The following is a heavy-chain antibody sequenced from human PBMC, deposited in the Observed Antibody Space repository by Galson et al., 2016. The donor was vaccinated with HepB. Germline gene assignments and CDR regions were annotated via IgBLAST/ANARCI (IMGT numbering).Heavy chain of an antibody. V-gene: IGHV3-21*06. CDR3: VREYMRSTHYYGLDV. J-gene: IGHJ6*02. CDR2: ISSSSRYI. D-gene: IGHD1-1*01. CDR1: GFNFSKYS. Sequence: SLRLSCAASGFNFSKYSMNWVRQAPGRGLEWVSAISSSSRYIYYADSMKGRFTISRDNAENSLFLHMNSLRAEDAAVYYCVREYMRSTHYYGLDVWGQGTTVTVSS.